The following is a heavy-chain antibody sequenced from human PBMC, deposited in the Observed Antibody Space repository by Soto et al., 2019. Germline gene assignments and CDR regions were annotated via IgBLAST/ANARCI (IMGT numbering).Heavy chain of an antibody. V-gene: IGHV3-48*04. D-gene: IGHD6-25*01. J-gene: IGHJ4*02. CDR2: ISSSSSRL. CDR1: GFSFNTYA. Sequence: EVQLVESGGGLIQPGGSLRLSCAASGFSFNTYAMNWVRQAPGKGLEWISYISSSSSRLYYANSVKGRFTLSRENAKNSLYLQMNSLRAEDTAVYYCASDPGIAAAGMDYWGQGTLVTVSS. CDR3: ASDPGIAAAGMDY.